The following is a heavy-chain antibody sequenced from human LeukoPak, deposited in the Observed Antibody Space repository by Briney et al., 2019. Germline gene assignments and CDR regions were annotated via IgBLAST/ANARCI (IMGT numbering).Heavy chain of an antibody. Sequence: PSETLSLTCTVSGGSVKSVSHSWSWLRQPPGKGLEWIGHVSDFGGSDYNFSLKSRLRMSLDTSKNQISLNLTSVTAADTAVYYCARSTPLNNVLTDSGSVLIRFEAFDFWGQGALVIVSS. J-gene: IGHJ3*01. CDR2: VSDFGGS. CDR3: ARSTPLNNVLTDSGSVLIRFEAFDF. D-gene: IGHD3-9*01. CDR1: GGSVKSVSHS. V-gene: IGHV4-61*01.